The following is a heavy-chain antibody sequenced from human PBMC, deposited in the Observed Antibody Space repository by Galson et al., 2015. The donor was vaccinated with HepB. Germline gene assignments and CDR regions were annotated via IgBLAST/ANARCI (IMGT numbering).Heavy chain of an antibody. CDR2: INPNSGGT. CDR3: ARGGGYYDSSGYDGHYYYYGMDV. J-gene: IGHJ6*02. Sequence: SVKVSCKASGYTFTGYYMHWVRQAPGQGLEWMGRINPNSGGTNYAQKFQGRVTMTRDTSISTAYMELSRLRSDDTVVYYCARGGGYYDSSGYDGHYYYYGMDVWGQGTTVTVSS. D-gene: IGHD3-22*01. V-gene: IGHV1-2*05. CDR1: GYTFTGYY.